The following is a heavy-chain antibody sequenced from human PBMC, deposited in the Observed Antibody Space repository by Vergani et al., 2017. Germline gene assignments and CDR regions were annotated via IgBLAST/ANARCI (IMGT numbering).Heavy chain of an antibody. D-gene: IGHD4-11*01. CDR2: IYSGGST. Sequence: EVQLVESGGGLIQPGGSLRLSCAASGFTVSSNYMSWVRQAPGKGLEWVSVIYSGGSTYYADSLKGRFTISRDNAKNTLYLQMNSLRAEDTAVYYCARDQYSNYGVAVGWFDPWGQGTLVTVSS. CDR1: GFTVSSNY. V-gene: IGHV3-53*01. CDR3: ARDQYSNYGVAVGWFDP. J-gene: IGHJ5*02.